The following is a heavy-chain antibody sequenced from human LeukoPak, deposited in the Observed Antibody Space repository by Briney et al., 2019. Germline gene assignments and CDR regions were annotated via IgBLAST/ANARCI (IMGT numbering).Heavy chain of an antibody. J-gene: IGHJ4*02. Sequence: GGSLRLSCAASGFTFSGYAMSWVRQAPGKGLEWVAVISYDGSNKYYADSVKGRFTISRDNSKNTLYLQMNSLRAEDTAVYYCARGQVLRFLEWLYYFDYWGQGTLVTVSS. CDR2: ISYDGSNK. CDR3: ARGQVLRFLEWLYYFDY. CDR1: GFTFSGYA. V-gene: IGHV3-30-3*01. D-gene: IGHD3-3*01.